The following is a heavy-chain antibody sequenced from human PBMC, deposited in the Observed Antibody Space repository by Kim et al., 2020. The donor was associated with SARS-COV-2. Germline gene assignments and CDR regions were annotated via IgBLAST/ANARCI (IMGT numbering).Heavy chain of an antibody. J-gene: IGHJ6*02. Sequence: GGSLRLSCAASGFTFSSYDMHWVRQATGKGLEWVSAIGTAGDPYYPGSVKGRFTISRENAKNSLYLQMNSLRAGDTAVYYCARGGIAAAGTPIRGYYYYGMDVWGQGTTVTVSS. D-gene: IGHD6-13*01. CDR3: ARGGIAAAGTPIRGYYYYGMDV. V-gene: IGHV3-13*05. CDR1: GFTFSSYD. CDR2: IGTAGDP.